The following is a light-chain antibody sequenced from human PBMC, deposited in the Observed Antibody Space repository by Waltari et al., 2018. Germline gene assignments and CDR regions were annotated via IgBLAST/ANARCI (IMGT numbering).Light chain of an antibody. CDR1: SSDIGSHNY. CDR3: SSYISSTTPYV. V-gene: IGLV2-14*03. J-gene: IGLJ1*01. Sequence: QSALTQPASVSGSPGQSITISCTGTSSDIGSHNYVSWYHQHPGKSTRLFIYELYTRPSGVSNRFSGSQSGNTASLTIPGLQPEDEADYDCSSYISSTTPYVFGPGTKVSVL. CDR2: ELY.